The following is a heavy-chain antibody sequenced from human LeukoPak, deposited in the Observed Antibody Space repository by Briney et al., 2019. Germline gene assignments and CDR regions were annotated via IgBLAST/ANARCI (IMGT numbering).Heavy chain of an antibody. D-gene: IGHD5-18*01. CDR3: ARDSVLEGRDSYGYGPFDP. Sequence: ASVKVSCKASGYTFTLHHIHWVRQAAGQGLEWMGVINPSDGSATYAQNFKGRVKMTGDTSTSTVYMELISLRSEDTAVYYCARDSVLEGRDSYGYGPFDPWGQGTLVTVSS. V-gene: IGHV1-46*01. CDR1: GYTFTLHH. J-gene: IGHJ5*02. CDR2: INPSDGSA.